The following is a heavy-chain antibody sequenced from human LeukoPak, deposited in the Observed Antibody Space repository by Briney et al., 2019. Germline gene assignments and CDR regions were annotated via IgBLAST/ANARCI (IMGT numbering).Heavy chain of an antibody. CDR1: GYSFTSYD. J-gene: IGHJ4*02. V-gene: IGHV1-8*01. D-gene: IGHD3-16*01. CDR3: VRGSLSCYVSEYYCEN. Sequence: GSSVKVSCKASGYSFTSYDINWVREAPGQGNEWMGWMGARRGWTGPAQRFQGRISMTRDTSISTAYMQLSSLTSSDTAVYYCVRGSLSCYVSEYYCENGGRGTLISVSS. CDR2: MGARRGWT.